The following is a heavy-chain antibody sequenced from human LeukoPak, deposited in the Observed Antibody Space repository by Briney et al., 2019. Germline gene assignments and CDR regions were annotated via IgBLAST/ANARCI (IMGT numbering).Heavy chain of an antibody. J-gene: IGHJ3*02. CDR2: ISGSGATT. CDR3: ARGTYSSGRCDVFDI. V-gene: IGHV3-23*01. CDR1: GFTFSNYA. Sequence: GGSLRLSCAASGFTFSNYAMNWVRLAPGKGLEWVSGISGSGATTNYADSVKGRFTISREISENSLYLEMNSLTPGDTAVYYCARGTYSSGRCDVFDIWGQGTMVTVSS. D-gene: IGHD6-19*01.